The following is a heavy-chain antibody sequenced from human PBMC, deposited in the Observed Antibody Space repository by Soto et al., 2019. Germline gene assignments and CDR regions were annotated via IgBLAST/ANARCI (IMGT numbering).Heavy chain of an antibody. Sequence: QVPLVQSGAEVKKPGASVKVSCKASGYTFTSYGISWVRQAPGQGLEWMGWISAYNGNTNYAQKLQGRVTMTTDTSTSTAYMELRSLRSDDTAVYYCARDIVVVPAASLHPDGYYYYGMDVWGQGTTVTVSS. V-gene: IGHV1-18*01. CDR1: GYTFTSYG. J-gene: IGHJ6*02. CDR2: ISAYNGNT. D-gene: IGHD2-2*01. CDR3: ARDIVVVPAASLHPDGYYYYGMDV.